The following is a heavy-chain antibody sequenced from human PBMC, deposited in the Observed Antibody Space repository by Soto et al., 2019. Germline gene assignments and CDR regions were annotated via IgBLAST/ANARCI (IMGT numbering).Heavy chain of an antibody. CDR2: MYYSGGA. CDR3: ARTSIGGASYYMDV. Sequence: QVQLQESGPGLVKPSETLSLTCTVSGGSITTYYWTWIRQPPGKGLEWIGFMYYSGGANYNPSLKSRVTISIDTSRNQFSLKVNSVTAADTAVYYCARTSIGGASYYMDVWGKGSTVTVSS. V-gene: IGHV4-59*08. J-gene: IGHJ6*03. CDR1: GGSITTYY.